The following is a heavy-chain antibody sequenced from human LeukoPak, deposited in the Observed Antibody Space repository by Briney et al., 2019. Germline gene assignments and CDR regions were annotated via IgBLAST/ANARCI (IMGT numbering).Heavy chain of an antibody. CDR1: GYTFGIYG. J-gene: IGHJ5*02. V-gene: IGHV1-18*01. CDR2: ISPYDGDT. D-gene: IGHD2-21*02. CDR3: ARDYCTRGGDCYKEDLFDP. Sequence: GASVKVSCKASGYTFGIYGISWVRQAPGQGLEWMAWISPYDGDTNYAQKFEGRVTMTTETSTNTAYMELRSLRSDDTAIYYRARDYCTRGGDCYKEDLFDPWGQGTLVTVSA.